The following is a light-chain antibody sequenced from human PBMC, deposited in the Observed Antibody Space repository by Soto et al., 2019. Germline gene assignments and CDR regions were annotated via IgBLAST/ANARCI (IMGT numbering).Light chain of an antibody. V-gene: IGKV3-15*01. CDR2: GAS. CDR3: QQYQTSPRT. CDR1: QTVTRN. Sequence: EIVMTQSPATLSVSPGERATLACTASQTVTRNLAWYQQKPGQAPRLLIYGASTTVTGIPARFSGSGSVTEFTLTISSLQSEDFAVYYCQQYQTSPRTFGHGTMVEIK. J-gene: IGKJ1*01.